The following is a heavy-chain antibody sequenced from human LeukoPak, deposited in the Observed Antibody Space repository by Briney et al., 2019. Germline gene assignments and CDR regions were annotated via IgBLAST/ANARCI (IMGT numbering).Heavy chain of an antibody. CDR2: ISYDGSNK. V-gene: IGHV3-30-3*01. CDR1: GFTFSSYA. CDR3: ARGAQTTVTKLDY. J-gene: IGHJ4*02. D-gene: IGHD4-17*01. Sequence: GGSLRLSCAASGFTFSSYAMHWVRQAPGKGLEWVAVISYDGSNKYYADSVKGRFTISRDNSKNTLYLQMNSLRAEDTAVYYCARGAQTTVTKLDYWGQGTLVTVSS.